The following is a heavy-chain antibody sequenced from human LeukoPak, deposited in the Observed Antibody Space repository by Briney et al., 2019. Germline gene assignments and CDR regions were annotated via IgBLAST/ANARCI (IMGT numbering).Heavy chain of an antibody. CDR3: ARGTGSSSYFDY. Sequence: ASVKLSCKASGYTFTSYDINWVRQATGQGLEWMGWMNPNSGNTGYAQKFQGRVTMTRNTSISTAYMELSSLRSEDTAVYYCARGTGSSSYFDYWGQGTLVTVSS. V-gene: IGHV1-8*01. D-gene: IGHD6-6*01. J-gene: IGHJ4*02. CDR2: MNPNSGNT. CDR1: GYTFTSYD.